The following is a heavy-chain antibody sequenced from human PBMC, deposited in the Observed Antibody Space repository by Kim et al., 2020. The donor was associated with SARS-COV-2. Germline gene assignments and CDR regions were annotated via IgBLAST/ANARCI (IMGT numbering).Heavy chain of an antibody. CDR2: INHSGST. V-gene: IGHV4-34*01. D-gene: IGHD6-13*01. CDR3: ARALSGDSSSWSPFDY. Sequence: SETLSLTCAVYGGSFSGYYWSWIRQPPGKGLEWIGEINHSGSTNYNPSLKSRVTISVDTSKNQFSLKLSSLTAADTAVYYCARALSGDSSSWSPFDYWG. CDR1: GGSFSGYY. J-gene: IGHJ4*01.